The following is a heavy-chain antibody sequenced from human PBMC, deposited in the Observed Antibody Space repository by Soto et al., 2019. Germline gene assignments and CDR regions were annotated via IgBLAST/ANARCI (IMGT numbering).Heavy chain of an antibody. D-gene: IGHD4-17*01. CDR1: GGSISSSSYY. Sequence: QLQLQESGPGLVKPSETLSLTCTVSGGSISSSSYYWGWLRQPPGKGLEWIGSIYYSGSTYYNPYLNSRVTISVDTSKNQFALTLSSVTAADTAVYYCATMELYGDYPYWGQGTLVTVSS. CDR2: IYYSGST. CDR3: ATMELYGDYPY. J-gene: IGHJ4*02. V-gene: IGHV4-39*01.